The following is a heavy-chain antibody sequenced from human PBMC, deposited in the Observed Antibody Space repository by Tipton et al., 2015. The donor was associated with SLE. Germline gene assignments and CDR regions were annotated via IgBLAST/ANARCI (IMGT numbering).Heavy chain of an antibody. D-gene: IGHD3-10*01. Sequence: TLSLTCTVSGGSISSGSYYWSWIRQPAGKGLEWIGRFYTSGSTNYNPSLKSRVTISVDTSKNQFSLKLSSVTAADTAVYYCARDRRGWYFDLWGRGTLVTVSS. J-gene: IGHJ2*01. CDR1: GGSISSGSYY. CDR2: FYTSGST. CDR3: ARDRRGWYFDL. V-gene: IGHV4-61*02.